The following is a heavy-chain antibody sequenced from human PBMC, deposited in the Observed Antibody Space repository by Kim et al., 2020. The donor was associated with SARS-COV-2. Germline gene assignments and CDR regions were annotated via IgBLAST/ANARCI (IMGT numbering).Heavy chain of an antibody. CDR3: ARDENNKNWSCT. D-gene: IGHD1-20*01. Sequence: FADSVKGRCTISRDKSKNTLFLHMNSLRAEDTAVYFCARDENNKNWSCTWGRGTLVTVSS. J-gene: IGHJ5*02. V-gene: IGHV3-66*01.